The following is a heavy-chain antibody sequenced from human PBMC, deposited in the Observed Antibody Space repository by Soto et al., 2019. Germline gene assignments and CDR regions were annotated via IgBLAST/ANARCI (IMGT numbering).Heavy chain of an antibody. CDR2: IIPVFGPA. CDR3: GRGGSWAKVDS. J-gene: IGHJ4*02. Sequence: QVQLVQSGAEVKKPGSSVRVSCKASGGTLKNSAISWVRQAPGQGLEWMGGIIPVFGPAIYTQKFQGRVTITADESTNTAFLDVSSLRSEDTAVYYCGRGGSWAKVDSWGPGTLVTVSS. CDR1: GGTLKNSA. V-gene: IGHV1-69*01. D-gene: IGHD6-13*01.